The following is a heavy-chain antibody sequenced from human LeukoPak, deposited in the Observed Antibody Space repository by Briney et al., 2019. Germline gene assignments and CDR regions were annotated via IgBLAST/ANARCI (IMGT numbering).Heavy chain of an antibody. D-gene: IGHD2-15*01. CDR2: INPNSGGT. Sequence: GASVKVSCKASGYTFTGYYMHWVRQAPGQGLEWMGWINPNSGGTNYAQKFQGRVTMTRDTSISTAYMELSRLRSDDTAVYFCATDTVGYCSGSGCYSEAYWGQGTLVTVSS. J-gene: IGHJ4*02. CDR3: ATDTVGYCSGSGCYSEAY. CDR1: GYTFTGYY. V-gene: IGHV1-2*02.